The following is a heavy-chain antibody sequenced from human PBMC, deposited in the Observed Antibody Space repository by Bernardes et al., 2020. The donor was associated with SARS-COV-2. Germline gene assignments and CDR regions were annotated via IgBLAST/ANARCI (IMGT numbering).Heavy chain of an antibody. J-gene: IGHJ4*02. CDR2: IRSSSSNV. V-gene: IGHV3-48*02. Sequence: GGSLGPSCAASGFTFNSYKMNWVRQAPGKGLEWISHIRSSSSNVYYADSVKGRFTISRDNANNSLYLQMNSLRDEDTAVYYCARGGRTTGAACDCWGQGTLVTVSS. CDR3: ARGGRTTGAACDC. D-gene: IGHD3-16*01. CDR1: GFTFNSYK.